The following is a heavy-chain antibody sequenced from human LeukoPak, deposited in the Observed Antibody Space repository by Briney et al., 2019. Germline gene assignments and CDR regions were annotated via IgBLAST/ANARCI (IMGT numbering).Heavy chain of an antibody. CDR2: IYYSGST. J-gene: IGHJ3*02. CDR1: GGSTSSYY. Sequence: SETLPLTCTVSGGSTSSYYWSWIRQPPGKGLEWIGYIYYSGSTTYNPSLKSRVTISVDTSKNQFSLKLSSVTAADTAVYYCARVQIYGDDAFDIWGQGTMVTVSS. V-gene: IGHV4-59*01. D-gene: IGHD4-17*01. CDR3: ARVQIYGDDAFDI.